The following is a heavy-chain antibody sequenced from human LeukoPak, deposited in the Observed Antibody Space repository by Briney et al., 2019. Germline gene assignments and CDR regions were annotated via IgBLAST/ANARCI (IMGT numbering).Heavy chain of an antibody. CDR3: AKREKGTTGRFFDY. J-gene: IGHJ4*02. Sequence: QAGGSLRLSCAASGFTFTNYAMTWVRQAPGKGLEWVSGICEGVGNTYYADSVKGRFTISRDHSKNTLYLQMNSLRAEDTALYYCAKREKGTTGRFFDYWGQGTLVTVSS. CDR1: GFTFTNYA. CDR2: ICEGVGNT. V-gene: IGHV3-23*01. D-gene: IGHD4-17*01.